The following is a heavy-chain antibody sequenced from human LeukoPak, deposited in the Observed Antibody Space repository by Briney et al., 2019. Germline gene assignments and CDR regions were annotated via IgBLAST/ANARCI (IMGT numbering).Heavy chain of an antibody. D-gene: IGHD5-24*01. Sequence: ASVRVSCKTSRYTFIDYYIHGIRQAPRQGLEWVGWINPNSGDTDYAQKFQGRVTMTRDTSISTAYMELSRLRSDDTAVYYCARAVRGRWLQFYYWGQGTLVTVSS. V-gene: IGHV1-2*02. CDR1: RYTFIDYY. CDR3: ARAVRGRWLQFYY. J-gene: IGHJ4*02. CDR2: INPNSGDT.